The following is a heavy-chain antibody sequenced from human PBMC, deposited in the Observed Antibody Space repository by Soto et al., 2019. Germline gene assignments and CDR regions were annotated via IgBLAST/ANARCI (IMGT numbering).Heavy chain of an antibody. CDR2: IYYSGST. CDR3: ARSVGVAAAGPFDY. V-gene: IGHV4-31*03. CDR1: GGSISSGGYY. J-gene: IGHJ4*02. D-gene: IGHD6-13*01. Sequence: QVQLQESGPGLVKPSQTLSLTCTVSGGSISSGGYYWSWIRQHPGKGLEWIGYIYYSGSTYYNPSLNSRVTISVDPSKNQFSLKLSSVTAAVTAVYYCARSVGVAAAGPFDYLGQGTLVTVSS.